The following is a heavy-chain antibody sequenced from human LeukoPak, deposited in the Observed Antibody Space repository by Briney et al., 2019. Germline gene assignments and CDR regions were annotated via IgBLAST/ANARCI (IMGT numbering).Heavy chain of an antibody. Sequence: GESLKISCKGSGYSFNVYLIGWVRQMPGKGLEWMGIIYPGESDTRYSPSFQGQVTISADKSISTAYLQWSSLKASDTAIYYCARRGYGDGRDYWGQGTLVTVSS. CDR2: IYPGESDT. J-gene: IGHJ4*02. CDR3: ARRGYGDGRDY. V-gene: IGHV5-51*01. CDR1: GYSFNVYL. D-gene: IGHD5-24*01.